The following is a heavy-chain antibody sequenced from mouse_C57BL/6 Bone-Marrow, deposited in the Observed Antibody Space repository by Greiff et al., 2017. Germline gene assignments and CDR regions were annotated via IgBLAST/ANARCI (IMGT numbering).Heavy chain of an antibody. CDR3: ARFSYDGSFAY. D-gene: IGHD2-3*01. Sequence: EVQLQQSGPVLVKPGASVKMSCKASGYTFTDYYMNWVKQSHGKSLEWIGVINPYNGGTSYNQKFKGKATLTVDKSSSTAYMELNSLTSEDSAVYYCARFSYDGSFAYWGQGTLVTVSA. V-gene: IGHV1-19*01. CDR1: GYTFTDYY. J-gene: IGHJ3*01. CDR2: INPYNGGT.